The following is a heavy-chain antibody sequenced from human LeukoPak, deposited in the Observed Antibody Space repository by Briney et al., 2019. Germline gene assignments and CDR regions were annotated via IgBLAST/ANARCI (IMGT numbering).Heavy chain of an antibody. D-gene: IGHD6-13*01. Sequence: SETLSLTCSVSGGSISSYYWSWIRQPAGKGLEWIGRIYSSGSTNYNPSLKSRVTMSVDTSKNQFSLKLSSVTAADTAVYYCAREGSSSWYPQVDYWGQGTLVTFSS. CDR3: AREGSSSWYPQVDY. V-gene: IGHV4-4*07. J-gene: IGHJ4*02. CDR2: IYSSGST. CDR1: GGSISSYY.